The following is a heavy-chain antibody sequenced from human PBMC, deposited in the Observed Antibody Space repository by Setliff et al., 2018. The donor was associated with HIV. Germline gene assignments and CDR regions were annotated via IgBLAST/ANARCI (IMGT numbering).Heavy chain of an antibody. CDR2: INPKNAGI. CDR1: GYIFTDYY. J-gene: IGHJ6*03. V-gene: IGHV1-2*02. CDR3: ARRFHETSGTDMDA. Sequence: ASVKVSCKASGYIFTDYYIHWVRQAPGQGLEWMGWINPKNAGIIVPQRFQGRVTMTRDTAISTVYMGLNRLTSDDTAIYYCARRFHETSGTDMDAWGKGTTVTVSS. D-gene: IGHD6-19*01.